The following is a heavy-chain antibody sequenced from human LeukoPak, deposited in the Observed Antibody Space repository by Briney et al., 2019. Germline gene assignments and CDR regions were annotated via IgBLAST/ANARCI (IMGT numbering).Heavy chain of an antibody. J-gene: IGHJ4*02. V-gene: IGHV1-46*01. CDR2: INPSGGST. CDR3: ARVSGDYYDFWSGYLYYFDY. Sequence: GASVKVSCKASGYTFTSYYMHWVRQAPGQGLEWMGIINPSGGSTSYAQKFQGRVTMTRDTSTSTVYMELSSLRAEDTAVYYCARVSGDYYDFWSGYLYYFDYWGQGTLVTVSS. D-gene: IGHD3-3*01. CDR1: GYTFTSYY.